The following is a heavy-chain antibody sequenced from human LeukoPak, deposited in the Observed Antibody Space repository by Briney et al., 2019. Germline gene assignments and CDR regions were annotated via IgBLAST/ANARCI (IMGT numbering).Heavy chain of an antibody. V-gene: IGHV3-21*01. CDR1: GFTFSDYS. J-gene: IGHJ3*02. D-gene: IGHD2-15*01. Sequence: GGSLRLSCAASGFTFSDYSMNWVRQAPGKGLEWVSYTSSGGSHIFHADSLKGRISISRDNAKRSLYLQMNTLRAEDTGLYYCARDRLFATARPHDGFDIWGRGTMVTVSS. CDR3: ARDRLFATARPHDGFDI. CDR2: TSSGGSHI.